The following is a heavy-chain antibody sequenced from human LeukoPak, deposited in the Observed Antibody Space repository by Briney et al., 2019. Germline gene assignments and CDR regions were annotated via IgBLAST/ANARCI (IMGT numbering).Heavy chain of an antibody. CDR1: GYTFTGYH. CDR2: INPNSGGT. D-gene: IGHD5-24*01. V-gene: IGHV1-2*02. J-gene: IGHJ6*02. Sequence: ASVKVSCEASGYTFTGYHMHWVRQAPGQGLEWMGWINPNSGGTNYAQKFQGRVTMTRDTSISTAYMELSRLRSDDTAVYYCARVEMATLKNGMDVWGQGTTVTVSS. CDR3: ARVEMATLKNGMDV.